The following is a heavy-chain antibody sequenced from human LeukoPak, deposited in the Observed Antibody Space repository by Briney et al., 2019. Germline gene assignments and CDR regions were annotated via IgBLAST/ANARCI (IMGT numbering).Heavy chain of an antibody. D-gene: IGHD6-19*01. CDR3: ARLYTAVADS. V-gene: IGHV4-59*01. CDR2: IYYSGST. Sequence: PSETLSLTCTVSGGSISSYYWSWLRQPPGKGLEWIGYIYYSGSTNYNPSLKSRVTISVDTSKNQFSLKLSSVTAADTAVYYCARLYTAVADSWGQGTLVTVSS. CDR1: GGSISSYY. J-gene: IGHJ4*02.